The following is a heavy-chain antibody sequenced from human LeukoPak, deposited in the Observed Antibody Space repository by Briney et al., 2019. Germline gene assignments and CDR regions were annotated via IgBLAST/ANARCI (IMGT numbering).Heavy chain of an antibody. CDR1: GGSIGSGYY. V-gene: IGHV4-39*02. CDR2: IHYGGTT. J-gene: IGHJ4*02. Sequence: SETMSLTCTVSGGSIGSGYYWAWIRQPPGKGLEWIGSIHYGGTTHYNPSLQSRVTISADTSKNQFALDLRSVTAADTAVYYCTRDIGDFVSDFWGQGTLVTVSS. CDR3: TRDIGDFVSDF. D-gene: IGHD2-21*02.